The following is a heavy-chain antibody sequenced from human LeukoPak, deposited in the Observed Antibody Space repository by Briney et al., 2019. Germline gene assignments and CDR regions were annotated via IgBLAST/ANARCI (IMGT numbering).Heavy chain of an antibody. CDR2: IYYSGST. Sequence: SETLSLTCTVSGGSISSYYWSWIRQPPGKGLEWIGYIYYSGSTNYNPSLKSRVTISVDTSKNQFSLKLSSVTAADTAVYYCAGDRYCSGGSCYSGYYYGMDVWGQGTTVTVSS. CDR1: GGSISSYY. J-gene: IGHJ6*02. V-gene: IGHV4-59*01. CDR3: AGDRYCSGGSCYSGYYYGMDV. D-gene: IGHD2-15*01.